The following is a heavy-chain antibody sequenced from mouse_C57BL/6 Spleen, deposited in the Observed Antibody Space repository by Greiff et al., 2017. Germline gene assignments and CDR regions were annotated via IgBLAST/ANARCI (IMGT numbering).Heavy chain of an antibody. D-gene: IGHD3-2*02. Sequence: QVHVKPPGAELVRPGSSVKLSCKASGYTFTSYWMHWVKQRPIQGLEWIGNIDPSDSETHYNQKFKDKATLTVDKSSSTAYMQLSSLTSEDSAVYYCARSDSSGSDYWGQGTTLTVSS. J-gene: IGHJ2*01. CDR3: ARSDSSGSDY. CDR1: GYTFTSYW. V-gene: IGHV1-52*01. CDR2: IDPSDSET.